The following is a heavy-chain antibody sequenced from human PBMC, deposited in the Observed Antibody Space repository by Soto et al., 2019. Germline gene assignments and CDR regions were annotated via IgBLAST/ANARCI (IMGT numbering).Heavy chain of an antibody. CDR3: ARAVSPYFGTWFDP. CDR1: GGSITSGNSYS. Sequence: SETLSLTCAVSGGSITSGNSYSWAWIRQPTGRGLEWIGSISQTGASSYNPSLKSRVSVSLDKSKNQFSLRLSSVTAADMAVYYCARAVSPYFGTWFDPWGQGTLVTVSS. D-gene: IGHD3-10*01. J-gene: IGHJ5*02. CDR2: ISQTGAS. V-gene: IGHV4-30-2*01.